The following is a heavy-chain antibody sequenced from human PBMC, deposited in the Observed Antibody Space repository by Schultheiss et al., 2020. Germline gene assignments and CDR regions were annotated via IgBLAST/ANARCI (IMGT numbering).Heavy chain of an antibody. Sequence: GGSLRLSCAASGFTFSSYSMNWVRQAPGKGLEWVSYITSSSSTIYYADSVKGRFTISRDNAKNSLYLQMSSLRDEDTAVYYCACLTPGGGAWGLGTLVTVYS. V-gene: IGHV3-48*02. CDR1: GFTFSSYS. D-gene: IGHD2-21*01. J-gene: IGHJ5*02. CDR3: ACLTPGGGA. CDR2: ITSSSSTI.